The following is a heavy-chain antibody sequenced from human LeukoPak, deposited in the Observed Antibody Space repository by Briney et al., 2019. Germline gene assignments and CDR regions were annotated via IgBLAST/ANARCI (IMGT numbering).Heavy chain of an antibody. CDR1: GFTFSSYV. Sequence: GGSLRLSCAASGFTFSSYVMHWVRQVPGKGLDWVAVKDYCADSVKGRFTISRDNSDNTLYLQMNSLRDEDTAMYYCAKEGTRMASSYFDYWGQGTLITVSS. CDR3: AKEGTRMASSYFDY. D-gene: IGHD2-8*01. CDR2: KD. J-gene: IGHJ4*02. V-gene: IGHV3-30*18.